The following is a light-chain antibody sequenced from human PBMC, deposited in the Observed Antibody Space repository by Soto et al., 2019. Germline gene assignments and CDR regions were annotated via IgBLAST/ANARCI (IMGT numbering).Light chain of an antibody. CDR2: DAS. J-gene: IGKJ2*01. V-gene: IGKV1-5*01. CDR1: QSISSW. CDR3: QQYNSYVYT. Sequence: DIQMTQSPSTLSASVGDRVTITCRASQSISSWLAWYQQKPGKAPKLLIYDASSLESGVPSRFSGIGSGTEFTLTISSLQPDDFATYYCQQYNSYVYTFGQGTKLEIK.